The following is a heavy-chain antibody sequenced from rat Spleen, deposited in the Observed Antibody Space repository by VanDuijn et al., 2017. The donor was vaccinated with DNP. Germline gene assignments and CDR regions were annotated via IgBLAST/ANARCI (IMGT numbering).Heavy chain of an antibody. CDR2: MSSGGGT. J-gene: IGHJ3*01. D-gene: IGHD1-2*01. Sequence: QVQLKESGPGLVQPSQTLSLTCTVSGFSLTNYGVSWVRQPPGKGLEWIAAMSSGGGTYYNLGLKSRLSISRDTSKSQVFLKMNSLRSEDMATYYCARPYYYRYSGWFAYWGQGTLVTVSS. CDR3: ARPYYYRYSGWFAY. V-gene: IGHV2S12*01. CDR1: GFSLTNYG.